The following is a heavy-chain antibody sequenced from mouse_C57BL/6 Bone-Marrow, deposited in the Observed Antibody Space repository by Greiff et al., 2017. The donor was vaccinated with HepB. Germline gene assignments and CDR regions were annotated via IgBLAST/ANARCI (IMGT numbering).Heavy chain of an antibody. CDR3: AGGSVDY. V-gene: IGHV3-6*01. J-gene: IGHJ2*01. D-gene: IGHD1-1*02. CDR1: GYSITSGYY. Sequence: ESGPSLVKPSQSLSLTCSVTGYSITSGYYWNWIRQFPGNKLEWMGYISYDGSNNYNPSLKNRISITRDTSKNQFFLKLNSVTTEDTATYYCAGGSVDYWGQGTTLTVSS. CDR2: ISYDGSN.